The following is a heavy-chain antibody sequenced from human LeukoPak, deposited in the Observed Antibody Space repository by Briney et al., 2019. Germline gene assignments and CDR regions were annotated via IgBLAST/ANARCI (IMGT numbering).Heavy chain of an antibody. V-gene: IGHV3-7*05. CDR1: GFTFTSYW. Sequence: GGSLRLSCAASGFTFTSYWMHWMRQAPGKGLEWVANMKQDGSEIYYVDSVKGRFTISSDNAKKSLYLQMNSLRVEDTAVYYCARGGGGSSTVTIYWFDSWGQGTLVIVSS. CDR3: ARGGGGSSTVTIYWFDS. J-gene: IGHJ5*01. D-gene: IGHD4-17*01. CDR2: MKQDGSEI.